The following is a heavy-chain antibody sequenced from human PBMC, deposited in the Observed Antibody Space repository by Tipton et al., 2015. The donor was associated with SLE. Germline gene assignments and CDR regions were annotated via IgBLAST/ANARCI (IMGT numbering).Heavy chain of an antibody. V-gene: IGHV4-38-2*01. J-gene: IGHJ2*01. CDR2: TYYSGSP. D-gene: IGHD1-26*01. CDR1: GYSISSGYY. CDR3: ARRGVGAIYWYFDL. Sequence: TLSLTCAVSGYSISSGYYWGWIRQPPGKGLEWIGSTYYSGSPYYNPSLKSRITISVDTSKNQLSLKLNSVTAADTAVYYCARRGVGAIYWYFDLWGRGTLVTVSS.